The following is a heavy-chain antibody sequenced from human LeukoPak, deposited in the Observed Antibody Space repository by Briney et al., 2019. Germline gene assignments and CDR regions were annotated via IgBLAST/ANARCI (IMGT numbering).Heavy chain of an antibody. CDR1: GYTFASYG. V-gene: IGHV1-18*01. J-gene: IGHJ4*02. D-gene: IGHD5-18*01. CDR2: ISGYNGNT. CDR3: VRGSADTPMAPIFY. Sequence: GASVKVSCKASGYTFASYGITWVRQAPGQGLEWMGRISGYNGNTKYVQKLQGRVTMTTDTSTSTAYMELRSLRSDDTALYYCVRGSADTPMAPIFYWGQGTLVTVSS.